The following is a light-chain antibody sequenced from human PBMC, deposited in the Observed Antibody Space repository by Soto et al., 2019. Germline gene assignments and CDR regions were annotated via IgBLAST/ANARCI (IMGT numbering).Light chain of an antibody. CDR2: GSS. CDR1: EGISSTF. V-gene: IGKV3-20*01. CDR3: QHYHTSTPGAT. J-gene: IGKJ4*01. Sequence: ETVLTQSPGTLSLSLGERATLSCRASEGISSTFLACFQQKPDQAPRLLIYGSSSRATGIAHRFSGSGSGTEITFTISILEPEDVEVYYCQHYHTSTPGATFGGGTKVEIK.